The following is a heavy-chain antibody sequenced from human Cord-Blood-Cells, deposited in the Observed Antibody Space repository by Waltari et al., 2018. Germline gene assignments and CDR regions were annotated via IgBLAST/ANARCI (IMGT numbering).Heavy chain of an antibody. J-gene: IGHJ6*02. CDR2: INPNSGGT. CDR1: GYTFTGYY. Sequence: QVQLVQSGAEVKKPGASVKVSCKASGYTFTGYYMHWVRPAPGQGLEWMGWINPNSGGTNYAQKFQGWVTMTRDTSISTAYMELSRLRSDDTAVYYCARDGDNWNYKNYYYYGMDVWGQGTTVTVSS. V-gene: IGHV1-2*04. CDR3: ARDGDNWNYKNYYYYGMDV. D-gene: IGHD1-7*01.